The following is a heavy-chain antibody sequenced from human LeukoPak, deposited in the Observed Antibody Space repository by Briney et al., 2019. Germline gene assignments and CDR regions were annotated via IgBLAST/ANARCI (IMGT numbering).Heavy chain of an antibody. V-gene: IGHV3-30-3*01. CDR3: TRGDGLKDFDY. J-gene: IGHJ4*02. CDR2: ISYDENNK. CDR1: GFTFSTYA. Sequence: GGSLRLSCAASGFTFSTYAMHWVRQTPAKGLEWVAVISYDENNKYYADSVKGRFTISRDNSKNTLFLQMNSLRTEDTAVYYCTRGDGLKDFDYWGQGTLVTDSS. D-gene: IGHD5-24*01.